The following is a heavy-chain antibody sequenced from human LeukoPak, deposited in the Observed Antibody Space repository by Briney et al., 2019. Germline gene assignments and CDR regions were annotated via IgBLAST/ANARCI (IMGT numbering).Heavy chain of an antibody. J-gene: IGHJ4*02. CDR3: AREQWLVLDY. Sequence: PGRSLRLSCAASGFTFSSYAMHWVRQAPGKGLEWVAVISYDGSNTYYADSVKGRFTISRDNSKNTLYLQMNSLRAEDTAVYYCAREQWLVLDYWGQGTLVTVSS. CDR2: ISYDGSNT. CDR1: GFTFSSYA. V-gene: IGHV3-30-3*01. D-gene: IGHD6-19*01.